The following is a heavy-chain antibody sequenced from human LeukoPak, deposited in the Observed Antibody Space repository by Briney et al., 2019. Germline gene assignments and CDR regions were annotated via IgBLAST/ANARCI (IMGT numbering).Heavy chain of an antibody. D-gene: IGHD3-22*01. CDR3: ARGFTYYYDSSGYYYGPYYYYGMDV. CDR2: INPNSGGT. J-gene: IGHJ6*02. CDR1: GYTFTGYY. V-gene: IGHV1-2*02. Sequence: ASVKVSCKASGYTFTGYYMHWVRQAPGQGLEWMRWINPNSGGTNYAQKFQGGVTMTRDTSISTAYMELSRLRSDDTAVYYCARGFTYYYDSSGYYYGPYYYYGMDVWGQGTTVTVSS.